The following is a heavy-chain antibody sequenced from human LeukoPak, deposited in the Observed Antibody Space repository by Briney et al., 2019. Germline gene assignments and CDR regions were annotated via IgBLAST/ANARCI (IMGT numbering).Heavy chain of an antibody. V-gene: IGHV1-46*01. CDR2: INPNRGST. CDR1: GYTFTSYY. J-gene: IGHJ4*02. CDR3: AVAAGKAGIDY. Sequence: ASVKVSCKASGYTFTSYYMYWVRQAPGQGLEWMGIINPNRGSTSYAQKFQGRVTMTRDMSTSTVYMELSSLRSEDTAVYYCAVAAGKAGIDYWGQGTLVTVSS. D-gene: IGHD6-13*01.